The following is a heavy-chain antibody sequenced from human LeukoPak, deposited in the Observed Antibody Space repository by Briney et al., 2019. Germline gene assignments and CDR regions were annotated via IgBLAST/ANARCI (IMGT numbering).Heavy chain of an antibody. Sequence: PGGSLRLSCAASGFTFSSYGMGWVRQAPGKGLEWVSGISGSGGSTYYADSVKGRFTISRDNAKTSLFLQMNSLRAEDTAVYYCARDLSGVTGYTYGRGIDYWGQGTLVTVSS. CDR3: ARDLSGVTGYTYGRGIDY. J-gene: IGHJ4*02. CDR1: GFTFSSYG. D-gene: IGHD5-18*01. CDR2: ISGSGGST. V-gene: IGHV3-23*01.